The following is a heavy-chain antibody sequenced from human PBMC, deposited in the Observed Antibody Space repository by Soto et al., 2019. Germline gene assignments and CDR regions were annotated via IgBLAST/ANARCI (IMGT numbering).Heavy chain of an antibody. V-gene: IGHV1-18*01. Sequence: QVHLVQSGAEVKKPGASVKVSCKCSGYTFTSYGITWVRQAPGQGLVWMGWISAHNDNTDYAQKLQGRVTVTRDTSTSTAYMELRSLISDDTAVYYCARGRYGEYWGQGALVTVSS. CDR1: GYTFTSYG. D-gene: IGHD3-10*01. CDR3: ARGRYGEY. J-gene: IGHJ4*02. CDR2: ISAHNDNT.